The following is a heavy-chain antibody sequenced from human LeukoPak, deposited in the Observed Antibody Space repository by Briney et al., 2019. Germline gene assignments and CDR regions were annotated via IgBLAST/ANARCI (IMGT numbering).Heavy chain of an antibody. CDR3: ARQGQLGRWFDP. CDR1: GGSFSGYY. Sequence: SETLSLTCAVYGGSFSGYYWSWIRQPPGKGLEWIGEINHSGSTNYNPSLKSRVTISVDTSKNQFSLKLSSVTAADTAVYYCARQGQLGRWFDPWGQGTLVTVSS. J-gene: IGHJ5*02. CDR2: INHSGST. D-gene: IGHD6-6*01. V-gene: IGHV4-34*01.